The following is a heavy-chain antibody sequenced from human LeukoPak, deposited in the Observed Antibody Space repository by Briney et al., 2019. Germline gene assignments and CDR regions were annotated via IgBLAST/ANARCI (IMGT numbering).Heavy chain of an antibody. D-gene: IGHD3-16*01. CDR1: GYTFTNYD. J-gene: IGHJ5*02. Sequence: ASVKVSCKASGYTFTNYDINWVRQATGQGLEWMGWMNPNSGNTDYAQRFQGRVTITRDTSTNTAYMELSNLRSDDTAVYYCAREHYGWRKNWFDPWGQGTLVTVSS. CDR3: AREHYGWRKNWFDP. CDR2: MNPNSGNT. V-gene: IGHV1-8*01.